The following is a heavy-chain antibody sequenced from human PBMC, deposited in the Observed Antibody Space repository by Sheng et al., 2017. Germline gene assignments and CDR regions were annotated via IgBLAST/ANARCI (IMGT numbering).Heavy chain of an antibody. D-gene: IGHD4-17*01. V-gene: IGHV3-30-3*01. Sequence: QVQLVESGGGVVQPGRSLRLSCAASGFTFSSYAMHWVRQAPGKGLEWVAVISYDGSNKYYADSVKGRFTISRDNSKNTLYLQMNSLRAEDTAVYYCARNMGQGPYGDPYFDYWGQGTLVTVSS. J-gene: IGHJ4*02. CDR1: GFTFSSYA. CDR2: ISYDGSNK. CDR3: ARNMGQGPYGDPYFDY.